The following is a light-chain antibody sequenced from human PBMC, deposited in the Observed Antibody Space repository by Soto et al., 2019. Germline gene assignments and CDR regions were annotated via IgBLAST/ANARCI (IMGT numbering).Light chain of an antibody. V-gene: IGKV1-39*01. CDR3: QQSYHVPYT. CDR1: QSISTY. Sequence: DIQMTQSPSSLSASVGDRVTITCRASQSISTYLNWYQQKPGKAPKLLIYAASSLQSGVPSRFSGSGSGTDFTLTISNLQPEDFATYYCQQSYHVPYTFVLGTKLEIK. CDR2: AAS. J-gene: IGKJ2*01.